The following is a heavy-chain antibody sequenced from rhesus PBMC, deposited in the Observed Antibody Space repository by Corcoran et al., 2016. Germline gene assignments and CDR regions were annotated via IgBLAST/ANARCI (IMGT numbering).Heavy chain of an antibody. J-gene: IGHJ6*01. D-gene: IGHD6-31*01. CDR3: AREGRLGGLDS. CDR1: GGSISSNY. CDR2: ICGSSGST. V-gene: IGHV4-160*01. Sequence: QVQLQESGPGLVKPSETLSLTCAVSGGSISSNYWSWIRQPLGKGLEWIGYICGSSGSTDYNPALKSRVTIATDAAKNQFSLKLSSVTAADTAVYYCAREGRLGGLDSWGQGVVVTVSS.